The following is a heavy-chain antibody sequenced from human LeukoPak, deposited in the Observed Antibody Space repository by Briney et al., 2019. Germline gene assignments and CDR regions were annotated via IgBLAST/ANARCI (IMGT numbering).Heavy chain of an antibody. J-gene: IGHJ3*02. Sequence: SETLSLTCTVSGGSISSYYWSWIRQPPGKGLEWIGYIYYSGSTNYNPSLKSRVTITADTSKNQFSLKLSSVTAADTAVYYCARDAKYYDFWSGYPPYDAFDIWGQGTMVTVSS. CDR3: ARDAKYYDFWSGYPPYDAFDI. D-gene: IGHD3-3*01. CDR2: IYYSGST. CDR1: GGSISSYY. V-gene: IGHV4-59*01.